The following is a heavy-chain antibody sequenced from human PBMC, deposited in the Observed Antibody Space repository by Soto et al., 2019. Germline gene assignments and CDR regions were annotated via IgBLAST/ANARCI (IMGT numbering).Heavy chain of an antibody. V-gene: IGHV3-33*01. D-gene: IGHD2-21*01. CDR2: IWYDGSNK. CDR3: ASWSSGEQH. CDR1: GFTFSSYG. J-gene: IGHJ1*01. Sequence: QVQLVESGGGVVQPGRSLRLSCAASGFTFSSYGMHWVRQAPGKGLEWVTVIWYDGSNKYYADSVKGRFTISRDNSKNMLYLQMNSLRAEDTAVYYCASWSSGEQHWGQGTLVTVSS.